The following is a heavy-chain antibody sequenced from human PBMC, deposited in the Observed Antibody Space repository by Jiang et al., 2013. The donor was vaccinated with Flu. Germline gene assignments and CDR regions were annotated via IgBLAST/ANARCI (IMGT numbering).Heavy chain of an antibody. Sequence: VQLLESGGGLVQPGGSLRLSCAASGFTFSGYAMTWVRQAPGKGLDYVSTISNSGSRTSHADSVKGRFTISRDNSKNTLYLEMNSLRAEDTAVYYCAKERGSSGYYYLDAFDMWGQGTMVTVSS. CDR3: AKERGSSGYYYLDAFDM. V-gene: IGHV3-23*01. CDR1: GFTFSGYA. J-gene: IGHJ3*02. CDR2: ISNSGSRT. D-gene: IGHD3-22*01.